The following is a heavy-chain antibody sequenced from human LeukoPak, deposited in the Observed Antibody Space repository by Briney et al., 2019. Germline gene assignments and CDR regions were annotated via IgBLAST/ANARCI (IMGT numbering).Heavy chain of an antibody. CDR3: ARLSGYCSSTSCSVRGDY. J-gene: IGHJ4*02. D-gene: IGHD2-2*01. CDR2: IIPILGIA. CDR1: GGTFSSYT. Sequence: EASVKVSCKASGGTFSSYTISWVRQAPGQGLEWMGRIIPILGIANYAQKFQGRVTITADKSTSTAYMELSSLRSEDTAVYYCARLSGYCSSTSCSVRGDYWGQGTLVTASS. V-gene: IGHV1-69*02.